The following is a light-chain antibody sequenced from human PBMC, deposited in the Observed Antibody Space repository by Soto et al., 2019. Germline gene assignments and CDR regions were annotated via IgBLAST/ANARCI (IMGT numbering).Light chain of an antibody. J-gene: IGLJ3*02. CDR3: ASWDDHRLGM. Sequence: QSVLTQPPSASGAPGQRVTISCSGSTSNIGSNSVNWYQQVPGTTPRLLIYGSNQRPSGVPDRFSAYKSATSAPLVISGLQSEDEASYYCASWDDHRLGMFGGGTKLTVL. V-gene: IGLV1-44*01. CDR2: GSN. CDR1: TSNIGSNS.